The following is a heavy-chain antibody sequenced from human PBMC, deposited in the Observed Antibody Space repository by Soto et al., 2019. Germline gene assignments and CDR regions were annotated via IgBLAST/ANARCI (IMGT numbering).Heavy chain of an antibody. V-gene: IGHV3-33*01. Sequence: GGSLSLSCAASGFSFSSYVMHWGRQAPGKGLEWVAVICEDGNNRGYADSESGRFTVSSDTSKNTVYLQMDSLRVEDTAMYYCARDRELGRSSPYFDFWGQGTLVTVSS. CDR2: ICEDGNNR. J-gene: IGHJ4*02. CDR3: ARDRELGRSSPYFDF. D-gene: IGHD6-6*01. CDR1: GFSFSSYV.